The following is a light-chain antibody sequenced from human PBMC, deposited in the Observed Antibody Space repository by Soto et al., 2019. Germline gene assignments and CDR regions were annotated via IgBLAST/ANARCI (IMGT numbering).Light chain of an antibody. CDR3: QQYNTWPYT. CDR2: GAS. V-gene: IGKV3-15*01. Sequence: EIVMTQSPDTLSVSPGESATLSCRARQSISNNLAWYQQKPGQAPRLLLYGASTRTAGIPAWFSGSGSCTEFTLTTSSLPTEDFAAYYWQQYNTWPYTFAQGTKLEIK. CDR1: QSISNN. J-gene: IGKJ2*01.